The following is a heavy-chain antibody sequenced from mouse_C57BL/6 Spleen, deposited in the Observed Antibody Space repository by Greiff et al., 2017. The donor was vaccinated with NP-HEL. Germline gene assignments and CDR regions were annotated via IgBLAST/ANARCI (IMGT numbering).Heavy chain of an antibody. V-gene: IGHV5-6*01. CDR1: GFTFSSYG. CDR3: ARHYDYPYDD. CDR2: ISSGGSYT. J-gene: IGHJ2*01. D-gene: IGHD2-4*01. Sequence: EVKLMESGGDLVKPGGSLKLSCAASGFTFSSYGMSWVRQTPDKRLEWVATISSGGSYTYYPDSVKGRFTISRDNAKNTLYLQMSSLKSEDTAMYYCARHYDYPYDDWGQGTTLTVSS.